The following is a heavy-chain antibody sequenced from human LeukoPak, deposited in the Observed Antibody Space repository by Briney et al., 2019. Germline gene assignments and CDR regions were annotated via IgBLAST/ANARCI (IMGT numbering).Heavy chain of an antibody. J-gene: IGHJ3*01. CDR3: AKIRAPAYDF. Sequence: QSGGSLRLSCAASGLIVSSNYMSWVRQAPGKGLEWVSVIYSGGSTYYADSVKGRFTISRDNSKNTLYLQMNSLRAEDTAIYYCAKIRAPAYDFWGQGTMVTVSS. CDR2: IYSGGST. D-gene: IGHD3-3*02. V-gene: IGHV3-53*01. CDR1: GLIVSSNY.